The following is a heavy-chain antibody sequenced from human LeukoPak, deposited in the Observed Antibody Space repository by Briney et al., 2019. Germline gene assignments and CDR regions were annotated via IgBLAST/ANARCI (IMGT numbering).Heavy chain of an antibody. CDR2: INWSGGST. J-gene: IGHJ4*02. CDR3: ARAPITSPFYFDY. D-gene: IGHD2-2*01. Sequence: GGSLRLSCTASGFALDEHGMSSVRQVPGKGLEWVSGINWSGGSTGYADPLRGRFTISRDNAKNSLYLQMDSLRAEDTALYYCARAPITSPFYFDYWGQGALVTVSS. V-gene: IGHV3-20*04. CDR1: GFALDEHG.